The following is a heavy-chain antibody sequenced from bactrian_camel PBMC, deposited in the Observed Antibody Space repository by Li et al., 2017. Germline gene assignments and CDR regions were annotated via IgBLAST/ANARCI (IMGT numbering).Heavy chain of an antibody. CDR2: RSVRGGVT. Sequence: HVQLVESGGGSVQTRGTLKLSCAYSGFAYSSFYMAWFRQVPGKEREGFASRSVRGGVTYYTDSVKGRFTISKDSAKNTLYLQMNSLKPEDTAMYYCATDLGDMLTASQALGVVVHFSNRGLGTQVTVS. V-gene: IGHV3S1*01. CDR1: GFAYSSFY. J-gene: IGHJ4*01. CDR3: ATDLGDMLTASQALGVVVHFSN. D-gene: IGHD3*01.